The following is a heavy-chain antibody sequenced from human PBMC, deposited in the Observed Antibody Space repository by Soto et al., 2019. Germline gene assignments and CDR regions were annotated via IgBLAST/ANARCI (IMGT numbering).Heavy chain of an antibody. J-gene: IGHJ4*02. Sequence: EVQLLESGGGLVQPGGSLRLSCAASGFPFSSYAMSWVRQAPGKGPYLVSAISGSGGSTYYADSVKGRFTISRDNSENTLYLEMNSLRDEDTSVYYCASGFLWFGELSVDYWGQGTLVTVSS. CDR1: GFPFSSYA. D-gene: IGHD3-10*01. V-gene: IGHV3-23*01. CDR2: ISGSGGST. CDR3: ASGFLWFGELSVDY.